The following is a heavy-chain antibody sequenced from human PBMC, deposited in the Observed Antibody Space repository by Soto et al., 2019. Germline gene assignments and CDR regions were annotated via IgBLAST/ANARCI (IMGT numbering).Heavy chain of an antibody. Sequence: GASVKVSCKASGYTFTTYGITWVRQAPGQGLEWMGWISGFNGNTNYAQRFQGRVSMTTDTFTNTAYVELRSLRSDDTAVYYCAREILPASPREFDYWGQGTLVTVSS. V-gene: IGHV1-18*01. D-gene: IGHD2-15*01. CDR2: ISGFNGNT. J-gene: IGHJ4*02. CDR1: GYTFTTYG. CDR3: AREILPASPREFDY.